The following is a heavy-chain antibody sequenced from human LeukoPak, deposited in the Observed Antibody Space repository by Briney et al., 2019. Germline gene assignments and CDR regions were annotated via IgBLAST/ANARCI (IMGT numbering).Heavy chain of an antibody. Sequence: GASVKVSCKASGGTFSSYAISWVRQAPGQGLEWMGGIIPIFGTANYAQKFQGRVTITTDESTSTAYMELSSLRSEDTAVYYCARDRVVAATHAFDIWGQGTMVTVSS. CDR3: ARDRVVAATHAFDI. V-gene: IGHV1-69*05. J-gene: IGHJ3*02. D-gene: IGHD2-15*01. CDR2: IIPIFGTA. CDR1: GGTFSSYA.